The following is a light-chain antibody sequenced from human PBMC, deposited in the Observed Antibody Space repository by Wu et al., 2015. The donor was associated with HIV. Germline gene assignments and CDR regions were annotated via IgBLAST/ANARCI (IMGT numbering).Light chain of an antibody. CDR1: QHISQY. CDR3: QQSYSSVWT. Sequence: DIQMTQSPASLSASVGDRVTITCRASQHISQYLGWYQQKPGKAPILLIHSASSLQSDVPSRFSGSGSGTHFTLTINSLQPEDFATYYCQQSYSSVWTFGQGTKVEIK. V-gene: IGKV1-39*01. J-gene: IGKJ1*01. CDR2: SAS.